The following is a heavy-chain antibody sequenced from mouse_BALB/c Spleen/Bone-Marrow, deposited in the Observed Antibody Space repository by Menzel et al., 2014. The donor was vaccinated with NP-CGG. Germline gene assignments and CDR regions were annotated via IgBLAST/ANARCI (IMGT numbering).Heavy chain of an antibody. CDR1: GFAFSSYD. Sequence: EVKLVESGGGLVKPGGSLKLSCAASGFAFSSYDMSWVRPTPEKRLEWVAYISSGGGSTYYPDTVKGRFTISRDNAKNTLYLQMSSLKSEDTAMYYCARHEDGYYDAMDYWGQGTSVTVSS. D-gene: IGHD2-3*01. CDR3: ARHEDGYYDAMDY. V-gene: IGHV5-12-1*01. J-gene: IGHJ4*01. CDR2: ISSGGGST.